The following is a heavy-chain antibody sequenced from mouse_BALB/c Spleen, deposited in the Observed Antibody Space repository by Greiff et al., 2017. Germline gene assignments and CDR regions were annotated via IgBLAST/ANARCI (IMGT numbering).Heavy chain of an antibody. CDR3: ARENYGNPYYAMDY. CDR1: GYAFTNYL. J-gene: IGHJ4*01. V-gene: IGHV1-54*01. Sequence: VQLQESGAELVRPGTSVKVSCKASGYAFTNYLIEWVMQRPGQGLEWIGVINPGSGGTNYNEKFKGKATLTADKSSSTAYMQLSSLTSDDSAVYFCARENYGNPYYAMDYWGQGTSVTVSS. D-gene: IGHD2-1*01. CDR2: INPGSGGT.